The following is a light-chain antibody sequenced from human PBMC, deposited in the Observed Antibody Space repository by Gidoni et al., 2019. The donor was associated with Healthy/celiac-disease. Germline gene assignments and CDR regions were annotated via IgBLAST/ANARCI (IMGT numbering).Light chain of an antibody. CDR3: QQYNNWPPWT. CDR2: GAS. V-gene: IGKV3-15*01. Sequence: AMTNSPATLSVSPGERPTLSCRASQSVGSNLAWYQQKPGQAPRLLIYGASTMATGIPARFSGSGSGTEFTLTISSLQSEDFAVYYCQQYNNWPPWTFGQGTKVEIK. J-gene: IGKJ1*01. CDR1: QSVGSN.